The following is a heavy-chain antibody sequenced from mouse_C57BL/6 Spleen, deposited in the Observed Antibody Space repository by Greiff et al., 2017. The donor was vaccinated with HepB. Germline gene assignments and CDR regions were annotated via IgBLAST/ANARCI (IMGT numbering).Heavy chain of an antibody. V-gene: IGHV1-64*01. D-gene: IGHD1-1*01. J-gene: IGHJ1*03. Sequence: VQLQQPGAELVKPGASVKLSCKASGYTFTSYWMHWVKQRPGQGLEWIGMIHPNSGSTNYNEKFKSKATLTVDKSSSTAYMQLSSLTSEDSAVYYCARALSTTVARYFDVWGTGTTVTVSS. CDR2: IHPNSGST. CDR1: GYTFTSYW. CDR3: ARALSTTVARYFDV.